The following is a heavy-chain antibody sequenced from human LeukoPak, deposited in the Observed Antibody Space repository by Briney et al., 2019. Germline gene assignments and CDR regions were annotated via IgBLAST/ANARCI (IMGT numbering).Heavy chain of an antibody. D-gene: IGHD3-16*01. CDR1: GYTFNDKY. Sequence: ASVKVSCKASGYTFNDKYLHWVRQAPGQGLEWMGWINAKRGGTNYAQYFQGRFTMTRDTSISTAYMEVSRLISDDTAVYYCARGGSAWFDYWGQGTLVTVPS. CDR2: INAKRGGT. V-gene: IGHV1-2*02. CDR3: ARGGSAWFDY. J-gene: IGHJ4*02.